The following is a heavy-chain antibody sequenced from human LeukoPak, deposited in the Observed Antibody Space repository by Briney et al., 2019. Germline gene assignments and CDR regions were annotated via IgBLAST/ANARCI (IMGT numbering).Heavy chain of an antibody. Sequence: GGSLRLSXAASGFTFSSYEMNWVRQSPGKGLEWISYISSSGSTIYYADSVKGRFTISRDNAKNSLYLQMNSLRAEDTAVYYCAREEAWIQNAFDIWGQGTMVTVSS. J-gene: IGHJ3*02. V-gene: IGHV3-48*03. CDR1: GFTFSSYE. D-gene: IGHD5-18*01. CDR3: AREEAWIQNAFDI. CDR2: ISSSGSTI.